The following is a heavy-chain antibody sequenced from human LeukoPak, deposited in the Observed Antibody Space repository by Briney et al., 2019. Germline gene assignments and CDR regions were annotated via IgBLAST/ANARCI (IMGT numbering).Heavy chain of an antibody. CDR2: IHQHGSKE. D-gene: IGHD3-22*01. CDR1: GFNFRAYW. Sequence: GGSLRLSCTTSGFNFRAYWMGWVRQAPGKGLEWVANIHQHGSKENYVDSVKGRFTISRDNSKNTLYLQMNSLRAEDTAVYYCARDIHQYESSGFFDYWGQGTLVTVSS. CDR3: ARDIHQYESSGFFDY. V-gene: IGHV3-7*01. J-gene: IGHJ4*02.